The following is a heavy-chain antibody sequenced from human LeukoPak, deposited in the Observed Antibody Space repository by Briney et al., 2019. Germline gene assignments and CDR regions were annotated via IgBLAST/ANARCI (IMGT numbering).Heavy chain of an antibody. D-gene: IGHD4-11*01. Sequence: PSETLSLTCTVSGGSISSTSFYWGWIRQPPGKGLEWIGTIYYSGSTYYNPSLKSRVTISVDTSKNQFSLKLSSVTAADTAVYYCARGYKDYSNLDFDYWGQGTLVTVSS. CDR2: IYYSGST. CDR3: ARGYKDYSNLDFDY. CDR1: GGSISSTSFY. V-gene: IGHV4-39*07. J-gene: IGHJ4*02.